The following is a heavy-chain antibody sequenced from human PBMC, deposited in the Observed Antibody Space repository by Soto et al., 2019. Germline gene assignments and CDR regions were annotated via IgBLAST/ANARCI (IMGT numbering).Heavy chain of an antibody. CDR2: INRDGSTT. CDR3: ARGDLYFDY. D-gene: IGHD2-21*02. J-gene: IGHJ4*02. Sequence: EVPLVESGGDLVQPGGSLRLSCAASGFTFSRDWMHWVRQAPGKGLVWVSRINRDGSTTNYADSVKGRFTISRDNAKNTVYLQMNSLTAEDTAVYYCARGDLYFDYWGQGTLVTVSS. CDR1: GFTFSRDW. V-gene: IGHV3-74*01.